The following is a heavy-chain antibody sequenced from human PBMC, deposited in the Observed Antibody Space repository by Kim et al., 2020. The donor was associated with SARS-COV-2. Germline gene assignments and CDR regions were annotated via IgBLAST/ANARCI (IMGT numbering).Heavy chain of an antibody. Sequence: LKSRVTISVDTSKNQFSLKLSSVTAADTAVYYCARLNYYGSGSYYRAYGYWGQGTLVTVSS. CDR3: ARLNYYGSGSYYRAYGY. J-gene: IGHJ4*02. D-gene: IGHD3-10*01. V-gene: IGHV4-34*01.